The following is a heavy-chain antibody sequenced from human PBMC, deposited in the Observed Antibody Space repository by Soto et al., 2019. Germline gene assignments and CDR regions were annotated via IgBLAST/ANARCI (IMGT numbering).Heavy chain of an antibody. CDR3: ARWGTTGGLDV. CDR2: TSNDGSDK. V-gene: IGHV3-30*05. D-gene: IGHD3-16*01. J-gene: IGHJ1*01. Sequence: QVQLVESGGGVVQPGTSLRVSCVGSGFTFRSYVIHWVRQAPGKGLEWVALTSNDGSDKYYADSVRGRFNISKDNYRNTGDLQMDSLKFEGTYLYYCARWGTTGGLDVWGEGTLVSVSS. CDR1: GFTFRSYV.